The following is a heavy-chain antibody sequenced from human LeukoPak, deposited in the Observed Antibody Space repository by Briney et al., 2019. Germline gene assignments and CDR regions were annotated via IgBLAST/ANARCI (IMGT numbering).Heavy chain of an antibody. D-gene: IGHD3-10*01. CDR3: ARPRLLFGSGPILV. Sequence: SETLSLTCAISGASFSGYSWTWIRQPPGKGLEWIGEFSHTGSPIYNPSLKSRVNISIDTSKNQFSLRLTSVTAADTAVYFCARPRLLFGSGPILVWGQGTLVTVSS. V-gene: IGHV4-34*01. J-gene: IGHJ4*02. CDR1: GASFSGYS. CDR2: FSHTGSP.